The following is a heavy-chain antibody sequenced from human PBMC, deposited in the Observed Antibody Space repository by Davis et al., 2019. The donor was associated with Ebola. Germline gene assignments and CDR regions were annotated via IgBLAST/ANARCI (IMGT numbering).Heavy chain of an antibody. J-gene: IGHJ4*02. CDR3: AKDPRTTRLGAIFDY. CDR2: IWYDGSNK. CDR1: GFTFSSYW. D-gene: IGHD1-26*01. Sequence: GESLKISCAASGFTFSSYWMSWARQAPGKGLEWVAGIWYDGSNKYYADSVKGRFTISRDNSKNTLYLQMNSLRAEDTAVYYCAKDPRTTRLGAIFDYWGQGTLVTVSS. V-gene: IGHV3-33*06.